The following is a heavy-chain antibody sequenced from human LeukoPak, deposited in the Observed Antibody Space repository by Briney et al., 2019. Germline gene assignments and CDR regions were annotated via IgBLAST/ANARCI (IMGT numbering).Heavy chain of an antibody. CDR3: TRDRRDGYNYVDV. CDR2: ISYSGST. D-gene: IGHD5-24*01. J-gene: IGHJ4*02. Sequence: PSXTLSLTCTVSGGSINNYYWSWIRQPPGKGLEWIGYISYSGSTDYNTSLKRRVTISVEKSKKQCSLKLKSVTPADTAIYYCTRDRRDGYNYVDVWGQGTLVTVSS. V-gene: IGHV4-59*01. CDR1: GGSINNYY.